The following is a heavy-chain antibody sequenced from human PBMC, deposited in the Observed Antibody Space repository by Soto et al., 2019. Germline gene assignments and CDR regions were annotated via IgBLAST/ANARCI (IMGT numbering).Heavy chain of an antibody. CDR1: GFTFSSYG. Sequence: GGSLRLSCAASGFTFSSYGMHWVRQAPGKGLEWVAVISYDGSNKYYADSVKGRFTISRDNSKSTLYLQMNSLRAEDTAVYYCAKDGDEGSYYYYYGMDVWGQGTTVTVSS. CDR3: AKDGDEGSYYYYYGMDV. CDR2: ISYDGSNK. D-gene: IGHD2-21*02. J-gene: IGHJ6*02. V-gene: IGHV3-30*18.